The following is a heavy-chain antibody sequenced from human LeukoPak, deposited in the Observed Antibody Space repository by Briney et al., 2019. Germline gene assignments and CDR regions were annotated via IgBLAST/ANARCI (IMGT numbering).Heavy chain of an antibody. CDR1: GYTFTCYY. D-gene: IGHD3-10*01. J-gene: IGHJ4*02. CDR3: ARGTHYYGSGSYYPDY. V-gene: IGHV1-2*02. CDR2: INPNSGGT. Sequence: ASVKVSCKASGYTFTCYYMHWVRQAPGQGLEWMGWINPNSGGTNYAQKFQGRVTMTRNTSISTAYMELSSLRSEDTAVYYCARGTHYYGSGSYYPDYWGQGTLVTVSS.